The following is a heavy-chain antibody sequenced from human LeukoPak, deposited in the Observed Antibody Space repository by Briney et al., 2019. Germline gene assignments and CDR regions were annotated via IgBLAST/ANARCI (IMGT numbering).Heavy chain of an antibody. J-gene: IGHJ4*02. V-gene: IGHV3-21*01. CDR3: ARDRRGTMVRGVIILGYYFDY. D-gene: IGHD3-10*01. Sequence: GGSLRLSCAASGFTFSSYSMNWVRQAPGKGLEWVSSISSSSSYIYYADSVKGRFTISRDNAKNSRYLQMNSLRAEDTAVYYCARDRRGTMVRGVIILGYYFDYWGQGTLVTVSS. CDR2: ISSSSSYI. CDR1: GFTFSSYS.